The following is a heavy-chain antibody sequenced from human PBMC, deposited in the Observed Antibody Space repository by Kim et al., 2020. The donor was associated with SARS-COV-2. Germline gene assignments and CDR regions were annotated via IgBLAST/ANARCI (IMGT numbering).Heavy chain of an antibody. J-gene: IGHJ3*02. CDR1: GFTFSAYA. V-gene: IGHV3-23*01. Sequence: GGSLRLSCAASGFTFSAYAMSWVRQAPGKGLEWVSGISASGGTIYYADSVKGRFTISRDNSKNILYLQMNSLRAEDTAIYYCEGSGGAFDIWGHGTMVTVAS. CDR2: ISASGGTI. CDR3: EGSGGAFDI. D-gene: IGHD3-10*01.